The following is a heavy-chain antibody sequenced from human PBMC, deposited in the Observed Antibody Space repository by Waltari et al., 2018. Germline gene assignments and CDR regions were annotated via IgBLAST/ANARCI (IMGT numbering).Heavy chain of an antibody. J-gene: IGHJ4*02. V-gene: IGHV1-2*02. CDR3: AREGSHLTTVNDY. Sequence: QVQLVQSGAEVKKPGASVKVSCTASGYIFSSYFFHWVRQAPGQGLEWVGVINPRSGETKFTQKFQGRVTMTRDTSLNTAYMEISSLVFDDTAVYYCAREGSHLTTVNDYWGQGTQVIVSS. CDR1: GYIFSSYF. D-gene: IGHD4-17*01. CDR2: INPRSGET.